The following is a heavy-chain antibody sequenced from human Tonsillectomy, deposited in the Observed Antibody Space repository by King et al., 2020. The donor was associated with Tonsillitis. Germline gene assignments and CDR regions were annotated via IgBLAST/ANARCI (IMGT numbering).Heavy chain of an antibody. V-gene: IGHV4-39*01. CDR3: TGYCSSTSCEGGFDY. D-gene: IGHD2-2*01. CDR1: GGSISSSSYY. CDR2: IYYSGST. J-gene: IGHJ4*02. Sequence: LQLQESGPGLVEPSETLSLTCTVSGGSISSSSYYWGWIRQPPGKGLEWMGSIYYSGSTYYNPSLKSRVTISVDTSKNQFSLKLSSVTAADTAVYYCTGYCSSTSCEGGFDYWGQGTLVTVSS.